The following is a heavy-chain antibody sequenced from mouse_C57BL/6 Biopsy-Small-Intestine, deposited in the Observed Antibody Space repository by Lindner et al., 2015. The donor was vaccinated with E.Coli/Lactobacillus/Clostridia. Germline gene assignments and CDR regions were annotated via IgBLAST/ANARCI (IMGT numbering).Heavy chain of an antibody. CDR3: ARSGSSYYDY. J-gene: IGHJ2*01. D-gene: IGHD1-1*01. Sequence: VQLQESGAELVKPGASVKISCKASGYAFGSYWMNWVKQRPGKGLEWIGQIYPGDGDTNYNGKFKGKATLTADKSSSTAYMQLNSLTSEDSAVYFCARSGSSYYDYWGQGTTLTVSS. V-gene: IGHV1-80*01. CDR2: IYPGDGDT. CDR1: GYAFGSYW.